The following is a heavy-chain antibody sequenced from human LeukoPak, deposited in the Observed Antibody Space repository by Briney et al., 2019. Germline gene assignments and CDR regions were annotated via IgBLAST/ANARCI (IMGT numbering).Heavy chain of an antibody. J-gene: IGHJ4*02. CDR2: INWNGGST. Sequence: GGSLRLSCAASGFTFDDYGMSWVRQAPGKGLEWVSGINWNGGSTGYADSVKGRFTISRDNAKNSLYLQMNSLRAEDTALYYCARAGGLWFGELFYFDYWGQGTLVTVSS. V-gene: IGHV3-20*04. CDR3: ARAGGLWFGELFYFDY. CDR1: GFTFDDYG. D-gene: IGHD3-10*01.